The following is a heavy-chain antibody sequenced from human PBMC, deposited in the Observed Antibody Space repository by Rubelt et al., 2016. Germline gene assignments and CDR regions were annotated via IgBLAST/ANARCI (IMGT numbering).Heavy chain of an antibody. CDR2: INPNSGGT. Sequence: QVQLVQSGAEVKKPGASVKVSCKASGYTFTGYYMHWVRQAPGQGLEWMGWINPNSGGTNYAQKFQGRVTMTRYTSISTAYMELSRLRSDDTAVYYCARFAIGGHSSGYLFDYWGQGTLVTVSS. CDR1: GYTFTGYY. J-gene: IGHJ4*02. D-gene: IGHD3-22*01. CDR3: ARFAIGGHSSGYLFDY. V-gene: IGHV1-2*02.